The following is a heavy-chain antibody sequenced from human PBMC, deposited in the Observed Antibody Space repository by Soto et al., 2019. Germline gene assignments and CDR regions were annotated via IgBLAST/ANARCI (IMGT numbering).Heavy chain of an antibody. V-gene: IGHV1-46*03. CDR1: GYIFTSYY. CDR2: INPFDGSR. CDR3: SRVDPGETSPFDH. D-gene: IGHD3-10*01. Sequence: ASVKVSCKASGYIFTSYYIHWVRQAPGQGLEWMGWINPFDGSRMFAQCFQGRVTMTRDTSTSTVYMEVSSLRSEDTAVYYCSRVDPGETSPFDHWGLG. J-gene: IGHJ4*02.